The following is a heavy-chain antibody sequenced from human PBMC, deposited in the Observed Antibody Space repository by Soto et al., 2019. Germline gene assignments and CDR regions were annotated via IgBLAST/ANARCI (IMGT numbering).Heavy chain of an antibody. Sequence: QVQLVQSGAEVKKPGASVKVSCKASGYTFTSYGISWVRQAPGQGLEWMGWISAYNGNTNYAQKLQGRVTMTTDTSTSTAYMALRSLRSDDTAVYYCARDGIAAPGGVWYGMDVWGQGTTVTVSS. J-gene: IGHJ6*02. CDR3: ARDGIAAPGGVWYGMDV. CDR1: GYTFTSYG. CDR2: ISAYNGNT. V-gene: IGHV1-18*01. D-gene: IGHD6-13*01.